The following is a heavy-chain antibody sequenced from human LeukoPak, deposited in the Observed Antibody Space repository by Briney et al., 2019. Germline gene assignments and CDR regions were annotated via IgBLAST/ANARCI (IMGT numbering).Heavy chain of an antibody. J-gene: IGHJ6*02. CDR3: AKAFVPYYYGMDV. CDR1: GFTFSSTS. V-gene: IGHV3-23*01. D-gene: IGHD2/OR15-2a*01. CDR2: ISGTGDVS. Sequence: GGSLRLSCAASGFTFSSTSMSWVRQAPGKGLEWVSSISGTGDVSKYADSVKGRFTISRDNSKNTLYLQVNSLRAEETAVYYCAKAFVPYYYGMDVWGQGTTVTVS.